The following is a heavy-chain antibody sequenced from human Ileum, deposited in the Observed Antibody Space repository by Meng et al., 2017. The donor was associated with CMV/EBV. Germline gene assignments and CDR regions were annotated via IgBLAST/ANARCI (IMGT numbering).Heavy chain of an antibody. CDR1: GYTFTDYY. J-gene: IGHJ4*02. Sequence: ASVKVFCKASGYTFTDYYMHWVRQAPGQGLGWMGWINPNTGGTTYAQRFLGRVTMTRDTSTSTAYMDLSRLTSDDTAVYYCATHNSGTYYLLLHYWGQGTLVTVSS. CDR3: ATHNSGTYYLLLHY. D-gene: IGHD1-26*01. CDR2: INPNTGGT. V-gene: IGHV1-2*02.